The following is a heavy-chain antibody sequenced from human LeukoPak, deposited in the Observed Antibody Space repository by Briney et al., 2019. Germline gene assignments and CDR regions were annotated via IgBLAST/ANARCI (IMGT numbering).Heavy chain of an antibody. CDR2: IYSGGST. CDR1: GFTVSSNY. D-gene: IGHD3-22*01. V-gene: IGHV3-53*01. J-gene: IGHJ4*02. Sequence: GGSLRLSCAASGFTVSSNYMSWVRQAPGRGLEGASVIYSGGSTYYADSVKGRFTISRDNSKNTLYLQMNSLRAEDTAVYYCARVSDSSGYWDHTYWGQGTLVTVSS. CDR3: ARVSDSSGYWDHTY.